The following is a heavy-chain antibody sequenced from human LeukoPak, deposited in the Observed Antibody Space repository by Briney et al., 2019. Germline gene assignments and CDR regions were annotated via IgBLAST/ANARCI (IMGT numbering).Heavy chain of an antibody. J-gene: IGHJ6*03. CDR2: INNSGST. CDR1: GGSFSGYY. CDR3: ARLPLGYCSSTSCYTPDYYYYMDV. V-gene: IGHV4-34*01. D-gene: IGHD2-2*02. Sequence: SETLSLTCAVYGGSFSGYYWSWIRQPPGKGLEWIGEINNSGSTNYNPSLKSRVTISVDTSKNQFSLKLSSVTAADTAVYYCARLPLGYCSSTSCYTPDYYYYMDVWGKGTTVTVSS.